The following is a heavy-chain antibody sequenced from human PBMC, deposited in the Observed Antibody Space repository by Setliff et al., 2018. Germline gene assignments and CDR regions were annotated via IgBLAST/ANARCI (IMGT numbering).Heavy chain of an antibody. Sequence: GGSLRLSCAASGFTFSSYWMHWVRQAPGKGLVWVSRINSDGSTTKYADSVKGRFTISRDNAKNTLYLQMDSLRVEDTAVYYCAGRLGASTRYYYYGLDVWGQGTTVTVS. CDR2: INSDGSTT. V-gene: IGHV3-74*01. J-gene: IGHJ6*02. CDR3: AGRLGASTRYYYYGLDV. CDR1: GFTFSSYW. D-gene: IGHD3-16*01.